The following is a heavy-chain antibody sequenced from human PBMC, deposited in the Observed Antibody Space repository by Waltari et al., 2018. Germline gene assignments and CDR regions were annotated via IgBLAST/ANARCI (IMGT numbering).Heavy chain of an antibody. V-gene: IGHV4-38-2*01. CDR3: ARQGPITLLGY. D-gene: IGHD3-10*01. CDR2: IYHSGST. CDR1: GYSIRSGYY. J-gene: IGHJ4*02. Sequence: QVQLQESGPGLVKPSETLSLTCAVSGYSIRSGYYWGWIRQPPGKGLEWIGSIYHSGSTYYNPSLKSRVTISVDTSKNQFSLKLSSVTAADTAVYYCARQGPITLLGYWGQGTLVTVSS.